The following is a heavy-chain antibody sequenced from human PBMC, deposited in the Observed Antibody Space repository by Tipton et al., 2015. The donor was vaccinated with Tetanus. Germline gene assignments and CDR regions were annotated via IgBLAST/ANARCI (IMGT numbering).Heavy chain of an antibody. Sequence: QVQLVQSGAEVKPSETLFLTCTVSRGPISSYYWSWIRQPAGKGLEWIGHISNGNPDYTPSLKNRVTLSVDLSKNDFSLKLRSVTAADTGVYYCARGITDGYFRRFDYWGQGTVVAVSP. CDR1: RGPISSYY. V-gene: IGHV4-4*07. J-gene: IGHJ4*02. D-gene: IGHD5-24*01. CDR3: ARGITDGYFRRFDY. CDR2: ISNGNP.